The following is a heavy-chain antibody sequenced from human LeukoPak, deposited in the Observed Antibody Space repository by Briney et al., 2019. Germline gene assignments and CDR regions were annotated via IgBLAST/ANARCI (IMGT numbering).Heavy chain of an antibody. V-gene: IGHV4-34*01. CDR1: GGSFSGYY. CDR3: ARGGIWWGPRGYYYYMDV. CDR2: INHSGST. D-gene: IGHD2-8*02. Sequence: PSETLSLTCAVYGGSFSGYYWSWIRQPPGKGLEWIGEINHSGSTNYNPSLKSRVTISVDTSRNQFSLKLSSVTAADTAVYYCARGGIWWGPRGYYYYMDVWGKGTTVTVSS. J-gene: IGHJ6*03.